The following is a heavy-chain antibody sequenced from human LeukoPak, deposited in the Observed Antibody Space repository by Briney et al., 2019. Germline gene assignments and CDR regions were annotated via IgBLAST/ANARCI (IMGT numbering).Heavy chain of an antibody. CDR2: IYYSGST. D-gene: IGHD6-19*01. Sequence: PGGSLRLSCAASGFTFSGYSMNWVRQPPGKGLEWIGSIYYSGSTYYNPSLKSRVTISVDTSKNQFSLKLSSVTAADTAVYYCARCSSGWYGAFDIWGQGTMVTVSS. CDR1: GFTFSGYS. CDR3: ARCSSGWYGAFDI. J-gene: IGHJ3*02. V-gene: IGHV4-38-2*01.